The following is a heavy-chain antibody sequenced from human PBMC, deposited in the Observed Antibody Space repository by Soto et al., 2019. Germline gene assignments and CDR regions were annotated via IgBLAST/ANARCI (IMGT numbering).Heavy chain of an antibody. CDR1: GDTFTSYG. Sequence: QVQLVQSGAEVKKPGASVKVSCKASGDTFTSYGISWVRQAPGQGLEWMGWISAYNGTTNHAQKLQGRVTMNTDPSTRTTYMELTSLRVDDRAVYYCARDLAVGLVDYWGQGTLVTVSS. J-gene: IGHJ4*02. CDR3: ARDLAVGLVDY. V-gene: IGHV1-18*01. CDR2: ISAYNGTT. D-gene: IGHD6-19*01.